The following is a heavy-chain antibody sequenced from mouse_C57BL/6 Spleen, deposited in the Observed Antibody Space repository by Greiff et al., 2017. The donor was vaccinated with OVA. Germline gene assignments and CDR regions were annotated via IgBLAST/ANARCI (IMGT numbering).Heavy chain of an antibody. CDR1: GYTFTSYW. J-gene: IGHJ3*01. Sequence: VQLQQPGAELVKPGASVKLSCKASGYTFTSYWMHWVKQRPGQGLEWIGMIHPNSGSTNYNEKFKSKATLTVDKSSSTAYMQLSSLPSEDSSVYYCARTYGSSDCFAYWGQGTLVPVSA. V-gene: IGHV1-64*01. CDR3: ARTYGSSDCFAY. CDR2: IHPNSGST. D-gene: IGHD1-1*01.